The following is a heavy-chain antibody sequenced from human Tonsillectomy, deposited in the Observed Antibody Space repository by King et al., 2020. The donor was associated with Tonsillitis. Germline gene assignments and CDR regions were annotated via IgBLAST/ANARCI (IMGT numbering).Heavy chain of an antibody. CDR1: GFTFSRYT. J-gene: IGHJ4*02. V-gene: IGHV3-30*04. D-gene: IGHD2-15*01. Sequence: VQLVESGGGVVQPGRSLRLSCAASGFTFSRYTMHWVRQAPGKGLEWVAVISYDGSNKYYADSVKGRFTISRDNSKNTQYLQMNSLRGEDTAVYYCARDPGGNFDYWGQGSLVTVSS. CDR2: ISYDGSNK. CDR3: ARDPGGNFDY.